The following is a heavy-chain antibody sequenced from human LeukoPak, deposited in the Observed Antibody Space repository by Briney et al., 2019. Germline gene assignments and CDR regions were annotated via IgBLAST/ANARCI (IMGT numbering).Heavy chain of an antibody. CDR3: TRDRGAFDI. D-gene: IGHD3-10*01. J-gene: IGHJ3*02. V-gene: IGHV1-69*04. CDR2: IIPMLGIA. Sequence: SVKVSCKASGGTFSSYAISWVRQAPGQGLEWMGRIIPMLGIANYTQKFQGRVTITADKSTSTGYMELSSLRSEDTAVYYCTRDRGAFDIWGQGTMVTVSS. CDR1: GGTFSSYA.